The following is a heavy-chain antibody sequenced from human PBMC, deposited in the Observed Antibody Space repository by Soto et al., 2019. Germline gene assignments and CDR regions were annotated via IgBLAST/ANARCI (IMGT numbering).Heavy chain of an antibody. Sequence: QVQVVQSGAEVKKPGASVKVSCKASGYIFTSYGITWVRQAPGQGLEWMGWISGYNGNTNYAQRFQGRVTMATDTSTTTAHMELRSLRSDDTAVYYCARTYCSGGSCYSGQFDYWGQGTLGTVSS. V-gene: IGHV1-18*01. CDR1: GYIFTSYG. CDR3: ARTYCSGGSCYSGQFDY. J-gene: IGHJ4*02. D-gene: IGHD2-15*01. CDR2: ISGYNGNT.